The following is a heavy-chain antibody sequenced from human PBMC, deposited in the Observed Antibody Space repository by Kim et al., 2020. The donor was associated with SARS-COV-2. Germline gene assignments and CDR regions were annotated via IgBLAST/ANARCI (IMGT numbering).Heavy chain of an antibody. J-gene: IGHJ4*02. CDR3: VSPGQSAFLRLGELSR. V-gene: IGHV3-74*01. Sequence: GGSLRLSCAASGFTFSSYWMHWVRQAPGKGLVWVSRINSDGSSTSYADSVKGRFTISRDNAKNTLYLQMNSLRAEDTAVYYCVSPGQSAFLRLGELSRWGQGTLVNVSS. CDR1: GFTFSSYW. D-gene: IGHD3-16*02. CDR2: INSDGSST.